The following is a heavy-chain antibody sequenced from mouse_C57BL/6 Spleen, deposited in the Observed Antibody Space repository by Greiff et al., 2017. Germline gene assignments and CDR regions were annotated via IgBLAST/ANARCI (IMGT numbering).Heavy chain of an antibody. Sequence: QVHVKQSGPGLVQPSQSLSLTCTVSGFSLTRYGVHWVRQSPGKGLAWLGMIWSGGSTDYNAAFISRLSISKDKSKSQVFFKMNSLRADDTAIYYYARDYDGRPWFAYWGQGTLVTVSA. CDR2: IWSGGST. J-gene: IGHJ3*01. CDR1: GFSLTRYG. CDR3: ARDYDGRPWFAY. D-gene: IGHD2-4*01. V-gene: IGHV2-2*01.